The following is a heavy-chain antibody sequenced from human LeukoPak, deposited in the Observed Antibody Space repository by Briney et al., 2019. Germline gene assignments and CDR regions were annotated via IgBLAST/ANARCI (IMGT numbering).Heavy chain of an antibody. Sequence: PGGSLRLSCAASGFTFSSYSMNWVRQAPGKGLEWASSISSSSSYIYYADSVKGRFTISRDNAKNSLYLQMNSLRAEDTAVYYCASEKTLYGGYDYWGQGTLVTVSS. CDR1: GFTFSSYS. V-gene: IGHV3-21*01. CDR2: ISSSSSYI. D-gene: IGHD4/OR15-4a*01. CDR3: ASEKTLYGGYDY. J-gene: IGHJ4*02.